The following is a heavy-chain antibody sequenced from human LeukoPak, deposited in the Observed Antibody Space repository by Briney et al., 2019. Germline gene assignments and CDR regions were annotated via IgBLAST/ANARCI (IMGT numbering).Heavy chain of an antibody. CDR1: GFTFSSYS. V-gene: IGHV3-21*01. D-gene: IGHD4-23*01. CDR3: ARFLSTTVVTPGFDY. J-gene: IGHJ4*02. Sequence: GGSLRLSXAASGFTFSSYSMNWVRQAPGKGLEWVSSISSSSSYIYYADSVKGRFTISRDNAKNSLYLQMNSLRAEDTAVYYCARFLSTTVVTPGFDYWGQGTLVTVSS. CDR2: ISSSSSYI.